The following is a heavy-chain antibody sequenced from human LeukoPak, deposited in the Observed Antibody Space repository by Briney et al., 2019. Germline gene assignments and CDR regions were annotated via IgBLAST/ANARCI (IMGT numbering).Heavy chain of an antibody. V-gene: IGHV3-23*01. J-gene: IGHJ6*03. Sequence: GGSLRLSCAASGITFSSYGMSWVRQAPGKGLEWVSAISGNGGSTYYADSVKGRFTISRDNSKNTLYLQMNSLRAEDTAVYYCARDAYKWNSSPQDMDVWGKGTMVTVSS. CDR3: ARDAYKWNSSPQDMDV. D-gene: IGHD1-7*01. CDR1: GITFSSYG. CDR2: ISGNGGST.